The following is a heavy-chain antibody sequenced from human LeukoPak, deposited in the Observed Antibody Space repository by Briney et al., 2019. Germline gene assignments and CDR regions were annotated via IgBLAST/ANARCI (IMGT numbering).Heavy chain of an antibody. CDR2: ISWNSGSI. CDR3: AKSNTAMVTDPFDY. V-gene: IGHV3-9*03. J-gene: IGHJ4*02. Sequence: GRSLRLSCAASGFTFDDYAMHWVRQAPGKGLEWVSGISWNSGSIGYADSVKGRFTISRDNAKNSLYLQMNSLRAEDMALYYCAKSNTAMVTDPFDYWGRGTLVTVSS. D-gene: IGHD5-18*01. CDR1: GFTFDDYA.